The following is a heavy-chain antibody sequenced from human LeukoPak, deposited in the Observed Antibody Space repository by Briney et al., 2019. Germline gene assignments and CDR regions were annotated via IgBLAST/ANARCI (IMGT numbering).Heavy chain of an antibody. Sequence: GGSLRLSCAASGFTFSSYWMSWVRKAPGKGLEWVANIKQDGSEKYYVDSVKGRFTISRDNAKNSLYLQMNSLRAEDTAVYYCARDLLSRMATGVGFDYWGQGTLVTVSS. CDR3: ARDLLSRMATGVGFDY. D-gene: IGHD5-24*01. V-gene: IGHV3-7*01. CDR2: IKQDGSEK. CDR1: GFTFSSYW. J-gene: IGHJ4*02.